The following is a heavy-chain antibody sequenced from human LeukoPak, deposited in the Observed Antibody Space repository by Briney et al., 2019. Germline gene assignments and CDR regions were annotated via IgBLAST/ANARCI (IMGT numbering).Heavy chain of an antibody. D-gene: IGHD2-2*01. V-gene: IGHV4-34*01. CDR1: GGSFSGYY. CDR2: INHSGST. Sequence: SETLSLTCAVYGGSFSGYYWSWIRQPPGKGLEWIGEINHSGSTNYNPSLKSRVTISVDTSKNQFSLKLSSVTAADTAVYYCARDGNSACTSCFSAFDIWGQGTMVTVSS. J-gene: IGHJ3*02. CDR3: ARDGNSACTSCFSAFDI.